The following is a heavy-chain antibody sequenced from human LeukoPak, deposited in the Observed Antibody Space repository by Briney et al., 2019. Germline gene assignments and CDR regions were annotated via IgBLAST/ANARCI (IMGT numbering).Heavy chain of an antibody. V-gene: IGHV4-31*03. J-gene: IGHJ6*02. Sequence: PSETLSLTCTVSGGSISSGGYYWSWIRQHPGKGLEWIGYIYYSGSTYYNPSLKSRVTISVDTSKNQFSLKLSSVTAADTAVYYCARVASDSSGAISYYYYGMDVWGQGTTVTVSS. CDR1: GGSISSGGYY. D-gene: IGHD3-22*01. CDR3: ARVASDSSGAISYYYYGMDV. CDR2: IYYSGST.